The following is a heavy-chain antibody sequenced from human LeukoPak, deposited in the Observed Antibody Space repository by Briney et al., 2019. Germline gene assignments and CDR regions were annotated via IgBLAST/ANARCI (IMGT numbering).Heavy chain of an antibody. V-gene: IGHV2-5*01. CDR3: AHDRAGIGFDP. J-gene: IGHJ5*02. Sequence: ESGPTPVKPTQTLTLTCTFSGFSLSTTGVGVSLVPQPPGKALEWLGLIYWNDNKHYSPSLKTRLTITKDTSKKQVVLTMTNMDPVDTATYYCAHDRAGIGFDPWGQGTLVTVSS. D-gene: IGHD3-22*01. CDR1: GFSLSTTGVG. CDR2: IYWNDNK.